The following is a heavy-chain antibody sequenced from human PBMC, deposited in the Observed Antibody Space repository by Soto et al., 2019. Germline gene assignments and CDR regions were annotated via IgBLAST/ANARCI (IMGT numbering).Heavy chain of an antibody. D-gene: IGHD5-12*01. V-gene: IGHV3-74*01. CDR3: ARGGDGYNPFDY. CDR1: GFTFSSYW. CDR2: INSDGSST. J-gene: IGHJ4*02. Sequence: EVQLVESGGGLVQPGGSLRLSCAASGFTFSSYWMHWVRQAPGKGLVWVSRINSDGSSTSYADSVKGRFTISRDNAENTLYLQMNSLRAEDTAVYYCARGGDGYNPFDYWGQGTLVTVSS.